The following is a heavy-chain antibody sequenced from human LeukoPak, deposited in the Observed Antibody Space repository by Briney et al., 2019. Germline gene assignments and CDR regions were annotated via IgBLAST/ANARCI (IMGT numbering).Heavy chain of an antibody. Sequence: PSETLTLTCTVSGYSISSGYYWGWIRQPPGKGLEWIGSIYHSGSTYYNPSLKSRVTISVDTSKNQFSLKLSSVTAADTAVYYCAPGNSGYYFVWGQGTLVTVSS. CDR2: IYHSGST. J-gene: IGHJ4*02. D-gene: IGHD3-22*01. CDR3: APGNSGYYFV. V-gene: IGHV4-38-2*02. CDR1: GYSISSGYY.